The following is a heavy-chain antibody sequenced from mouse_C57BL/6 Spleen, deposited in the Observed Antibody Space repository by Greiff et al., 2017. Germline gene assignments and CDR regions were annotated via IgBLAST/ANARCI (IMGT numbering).Heavy chain of an antibody. CDR3: ARDGSSSPFDY. V-gene: IGHV1-26*01. CDR1: GYTFTDYY. Sequence: EVQLQQSGPELVKPGASVKISCKASGYTFTDYYMNWVKQSHGKSLEWIGDINPNNGGTSYNQKFKGKATLTVDKSSSTAYMELRSLTSEDSAVYNCARDGSSSPFDYWGQGTTLTVST. D-gene: IGHD1-1*01. CDR2: INPNNGGT. J-gene: IGHJ2*01.